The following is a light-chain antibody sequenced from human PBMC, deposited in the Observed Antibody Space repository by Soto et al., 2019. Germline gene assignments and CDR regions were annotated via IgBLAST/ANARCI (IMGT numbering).Light chain of an antibody. Sequence: DIQMTQSPSSLSASVGDRFTITCRASQGISRWLGGYQQKPGKGPKLLIYEASTLQRGVPSRFSGYGSGTDFTLTINSLQPEDFATYFCQQVSSFPLTFGGGTKVQIK. J-gene: IGKJ4*01. CDR3: QQVSSFPLT. CDR1: QGISRW. CDR2: EAS. V-gene: IGKV1D-12*01.